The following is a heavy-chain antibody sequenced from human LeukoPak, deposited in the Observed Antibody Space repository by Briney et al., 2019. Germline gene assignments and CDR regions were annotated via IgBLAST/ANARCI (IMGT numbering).Heavy chain of an antibody. CDR3: ARGPRLPSDY. CDR2: IYHSGST. CDR1: GGSISSGGYS. Sequence: SETLSLTCAVSGGSISSGGYSWSWIRQPPGKGLEWIGYIYHSGSTYYNPSLKSRVTISVDRSKNQFSLKLSSVTAADTAVYYCARGPRLPSDYWGQGTLVTVSS. D-gene: IGHD2-21*02. J-gene: IGHJ4*02. V-gene: IGHV4-30-2*01.